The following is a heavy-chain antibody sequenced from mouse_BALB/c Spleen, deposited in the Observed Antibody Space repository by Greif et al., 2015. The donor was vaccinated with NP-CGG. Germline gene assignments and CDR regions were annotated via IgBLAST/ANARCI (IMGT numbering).Heavy chain of an antibody. CDR2: INPSTGYT. CDR3: ARDYDYWYFDV. J-gene: IGHJ1*01. D-gene: IGHD2-4*01. V-gene: IGHV1-7*01. CDR1: GYTFTSYW. Sequence: VKLQESGAALAKPGASVKMSCKASGYTFTSYWMHWVKQRPGQGLEWIGYINPSTGYTEYNQKFKDRATLTADKSSSTAYMQLSSLTSEDSAVYDCARDYDYWYFDVWGAGTTVTVSS.